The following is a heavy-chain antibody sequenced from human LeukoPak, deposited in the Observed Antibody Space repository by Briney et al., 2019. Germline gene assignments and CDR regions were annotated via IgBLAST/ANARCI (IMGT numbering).Heavy chain of an antibody. CDR2: IYHSGST. V-gene: IGHV4-38-2*02. CDR3: ARDPTLRFLEWLNWYFDL. CDR1: GYSISSGYY. D-gene: IGHD3-3*01. J-gene: IGHJ2*01. Sequence: PSETLSLTCTVSGYSISSGYYWGWIRQPPGKGLEWVGSIYHSGSTYYNPSLKSRVTISVDTSKNQFSLKLSSVTAADTAVYYCARDPTLRFLEWLNWYFDLWGRGTLVTVSS.